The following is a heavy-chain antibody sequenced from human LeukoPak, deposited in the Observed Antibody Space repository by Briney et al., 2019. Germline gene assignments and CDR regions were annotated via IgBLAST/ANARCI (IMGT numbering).Heavy chain of an antibody. V-gene: IGHV3-30-3*01. CDR1: GFTFSSYA. CDR2: ISHDGSNK. J-gene: IGHJ1*01. D-gene: IGHD3-22*01. Sequence: VGSLRLSCAASGFTFSSYAMHWVRQAPGKGLEWVAVISHDGSNKYYADSVKGRFTISRDNSKNTLYLQMNSLRAEDTAVYYCASPTDDSSGYEEYFQHWGQGTLVTVSS. CDR3: ASPTDDSSGYEEYFQH.